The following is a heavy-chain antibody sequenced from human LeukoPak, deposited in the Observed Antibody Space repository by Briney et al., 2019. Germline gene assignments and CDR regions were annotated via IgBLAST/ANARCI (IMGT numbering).Heavy chain of an antibody. CDR2: IYHSGST. CDR1: GFTFNNYV. V-gene: IGHV4-38-2*01. J-gene: IGHJ4*02. CDR3: AKRYCSSTTCYDDRGAFDY. D-gene: IGHD2-2*01. Sequence: GSLRLSCEASGFTFNNYVMTWVRQAPGKGLEWIGSIYHSGSTYYNPSLKSRVTISVDTSKDQFSLKLSSVTAADTAVYYCAKRYCSSTTCYDDRGAFDYWGQGTLVTVSS.